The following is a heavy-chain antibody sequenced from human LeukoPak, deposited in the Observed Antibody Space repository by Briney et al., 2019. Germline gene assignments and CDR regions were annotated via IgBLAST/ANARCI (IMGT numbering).Heavy chain of an antibody. D-gene: IGHD3-10*01. CDR2: IYHSGST. Sequence: KPSETLSLTCAVSGYSISSGYYWGWIRQPPGKGLEWIGSIYHSGSTYYNPSLKSRVTISVDTSKNQFSLKLSSVTAADTAVYYCARGKVLLWFGELLSTSNWFDPWGQGTLVTVSS. V-gene: IGHV4-38-2*01. CDR1: GYSISSGYY. CDR3: ARGKVLLWFGELLSTSNWFDP. J-gene: IGHJ5*02.